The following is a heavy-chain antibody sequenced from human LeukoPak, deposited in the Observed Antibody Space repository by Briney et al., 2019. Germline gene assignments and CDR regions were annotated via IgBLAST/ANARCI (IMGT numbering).Heavy chain of an antibody. D-gene: IGHD5-12*01. Sequence: PSETLSLTCTVSGYSVSSTYYWSWIRQPPGKGLEWIGYIYYSGSTNYNPSLKSRVTISVDTSKNQFSLKLSSVTAADTAVYYCAVTWHRGAFDIWGQGTMVTVSS. J-gene: IGHJ3*02. CDR2: IYYSGST. CDR3: AVTWHRGAFDI. V-gene: IGHV4-61*01. CDR1: GYSVSSTYY.